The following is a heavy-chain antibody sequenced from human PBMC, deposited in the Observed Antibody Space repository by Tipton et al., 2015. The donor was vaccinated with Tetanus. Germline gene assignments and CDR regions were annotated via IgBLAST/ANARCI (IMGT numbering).Heavy chain of an antibody. CDR1: GGSSSSFY. CDR3: ARLHLTMMAANYWYFDL. J-gene: IGHJ2*01. Sequence: LRLSCAVYGGSSSSFYWSWIRQPPGGGLEWIGEINHRGGTAYSPSLKSRATISVDESKNQFSLNLTSVTAADTAVYYCARLHLTMMAANYWYFDLWGRGTLVAVSS. CDR2: INHRGGT. D-gene: IGHD3-22*01. V-gene: IGHV4-34*01.